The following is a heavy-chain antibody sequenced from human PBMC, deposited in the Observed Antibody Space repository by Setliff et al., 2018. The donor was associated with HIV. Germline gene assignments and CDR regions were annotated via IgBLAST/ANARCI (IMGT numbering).Heavy chain of an antibody. CDR3: ARRLQFLEFLHGVGGLDV. Sequence: SETLSLTCTVSGYPISSGYYWGWIRQPPGKGLEWIGSIYHSGTTYYNPALKSRVTISVDTSKNQFSLTLRSATAADTAVYYCARRLQFLEFLHGVGGLDVWGQGTTVTVSS. J-gene: IGHJ6*02. D-gene: IGHD3-3*01. V-gene: IGHV4-38-2*02. CDR1: GYPISSGYY. CDR2: IYHSGTT.